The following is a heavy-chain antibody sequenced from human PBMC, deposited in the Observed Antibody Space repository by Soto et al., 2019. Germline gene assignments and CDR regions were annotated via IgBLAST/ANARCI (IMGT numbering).Heavy chain of an antibody. J-gene: IGHJ4*02. Sequence: VQLVESGGGLVQPGGSLRLSCAASGFTFSSYWMHWVRQAPGKGLVWVSRINSDGSSTSYADSVKGRFTISRDNAKKTLYLQMNSLRAEATAVYYCVRTSLVVAAATREDYWGQGTLVTVSS. CDR2: INSDGSST. CDR3: VRTSLVVAAATREDY. V-gene: IGHV3-74*01. CDR1: GFTFSSYW. D-gene: IGHD2-15*01.